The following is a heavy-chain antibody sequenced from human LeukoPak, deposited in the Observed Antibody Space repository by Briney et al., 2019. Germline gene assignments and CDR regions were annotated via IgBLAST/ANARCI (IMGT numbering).Heavy chain of an antibody. J-gene: IGHJ4*02. V-gene: IGHV3-11*06. CDR2: ISSSSSYT. CDR1: GFTFSDYY. Sequence: PGGSLRLSCSASGFTFSDYYMSWIRQDPGRGLEWVSYISSSSSYTDYADSVKGRFTISRDNAKNSLYLQMNSLRAEDTAVYYCARDKAVWFGEYVGSYYFDYWGQGTLVTVSS. D-gene: IGHD3-10*01. CDR3: ARDKAVWFGEYVGSYYFDY.